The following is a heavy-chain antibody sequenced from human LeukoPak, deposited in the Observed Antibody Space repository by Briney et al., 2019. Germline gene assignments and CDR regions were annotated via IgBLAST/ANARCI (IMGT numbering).Heavy chain of an antibody. CDR1: GGSFSGYY. V-gene: IGHV4-34*01. CDR2: INHSGST. D-gene: IGHD2-2*01. CDR3: ARGRGGGYCSSTSCRVYFDY. J-gene: IGHJ4*02. Sequence: SETLSLTCAVYGGSFSGYYWSWIRQPPGKGLEWIGEINHSGSTNYNPSLKSRVTISVDTSKNQFSLKLSPVTAADTAVYYCARGRGGGYCSSTSCRVYFDYWGQGTLVTVSS.